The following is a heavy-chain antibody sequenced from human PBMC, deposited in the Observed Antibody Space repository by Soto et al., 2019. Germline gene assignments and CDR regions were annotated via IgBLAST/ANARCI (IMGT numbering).Heavy chain of an antibody. CDR3: AKDSRCSITSCHIEY. CDR1: GFTFSSYA. Sequence: HPGGSLRLSCAASGFTFSSYAMSWVRQAPGKGLEWVSLITSGSVKTHYADSVKGRFTISRDNSKNTLYLQVNSLRAEDTAVYYCAKDSRCSITSCHIEYWGQGTRVTVSS. CDR2: ITSGSVKT. D-gene: IGHD2-2*01. V-gene: IGHV3-23*01. J-gene: IGHJ4*02.